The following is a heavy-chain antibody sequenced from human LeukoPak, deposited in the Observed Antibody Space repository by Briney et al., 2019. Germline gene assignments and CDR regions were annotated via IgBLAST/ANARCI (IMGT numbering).Heavy chain of an antibody. CDR1: GDSVSSNSAA. J-gene: IGHJ5*02. CDR3: ARAGVDYYDSSGYPIYYFDP. Sequence: SQTLSLTCAISGDSVSSNSAAWNWIRQSPSRGLEWLGRTYYESKWYNDYAVSVKSRVTINPDTSKNQFSLQLNSVTPEDTAVYYCARAGVDYYDSSGYPIYYFDPWGQGTLVTVSS. CDR2: TYYESKWYN. D-gene: IGHD3-22*01. V-gene: IGHV6-1*01.